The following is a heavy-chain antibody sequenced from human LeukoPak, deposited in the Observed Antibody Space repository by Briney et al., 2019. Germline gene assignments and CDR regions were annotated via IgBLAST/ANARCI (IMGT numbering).Heavy chain of an antibody. CDR1: GFVFSNSW. Sequence: PGGSLRLSCTASGFVFSNSWMSWVRQAPGKGLEWVANMKQDGREKYYVDSVKGRFTVSRDNAKNSLYLQMNSLRAEDTAVYYCARDPLSGRYYMDVWGKGTTVTISS. CDR3: ARDPLSGRYYMDV. D-gene: IGHD3-10*01. V-gene: IGHV3-7*01. CDR2: MKQDGREK. J-gene: IGHJ6*03.